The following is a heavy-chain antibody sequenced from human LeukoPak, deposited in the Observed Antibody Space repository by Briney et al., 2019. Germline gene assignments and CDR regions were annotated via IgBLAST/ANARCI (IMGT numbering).Heavy chain of an antibody. D-gene: IGHD3-10*01. V-gene: IGHV3-74*01. Sequence: GGSLRLSCAASGFTFSNYWMHWVRLAPGKGLVWVSRISSDGSITHYADSVKGRFTISRDNSKNTLYLQMNSLRAEDTAVYYCARDHGDGSGSPTANWCDLGGQGTLVSVSS. CDR1: GFTFSNYW. CDR3: ARDHGDGSGSPTANWCDL. CDR2: ISSDGSIT. J-gene: IGHJ5*02.